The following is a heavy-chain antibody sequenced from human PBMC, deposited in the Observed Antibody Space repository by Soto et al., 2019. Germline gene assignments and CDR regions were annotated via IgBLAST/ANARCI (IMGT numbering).Heavy chain of an antibody. V-gene: IGHV1-3*01. CDR1: GYIFSSYT. CDR3: ASSIAAASFDY. Sequence: GASVKVSCKASGYIFSSYTMHWVRQAPGQSLEWTGWINAANGDTKYSQKFQGRVTITSDTSATTGYMDLSSLRSEDTAVYYCASSIAAASFDYWGQGSLVTVSS. J-gene: IGHJ4*02. D-gene: IGHD6-13*01. CDR2: INAANGDT.